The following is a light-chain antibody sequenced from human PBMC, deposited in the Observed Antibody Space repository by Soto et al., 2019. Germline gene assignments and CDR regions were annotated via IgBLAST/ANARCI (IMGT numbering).Light chain of an antibody. Sequence: DIQMTQSPSSLSASVGDRVTITCRASQGISSWLAWYQQKPGKVPTLLIYSASTLQSGVPSRFSGSGSGTAFTLTISSLQPEDVATYYCQRYDSAPWTFGQGTKVEIK. CDR1: QGISSW. CDR2: SAS. V-gene: IGKV1-27*01. J-gene: IGKJ1*01. CDR3: QRYDSAPWT.